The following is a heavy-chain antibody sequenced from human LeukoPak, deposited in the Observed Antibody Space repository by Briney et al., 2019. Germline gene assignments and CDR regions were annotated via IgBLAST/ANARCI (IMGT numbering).Heavy chain of an antibody. CDR2: ISGDGSIT. Sequence: GGSLRLSCAASGFTISGYWMHWVRQAPGKGLVWVSRISGDGSITAYADSVEGRFTISRDNAKNTLYLQMNSLRAEDTAVYYCARGRAGNYYNHNDYWGQGTLVTVSS. J-gene: IGHJ4*01. V-gene: IGHV3-74*01. CDR3: ARGRAGNYYNHNDY. CDR1: GFTISGYW. D-gene: IGHD3-10*01.